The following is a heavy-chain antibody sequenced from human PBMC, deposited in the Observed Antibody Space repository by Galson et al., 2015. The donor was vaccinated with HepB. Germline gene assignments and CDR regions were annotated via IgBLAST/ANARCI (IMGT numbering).Heavy chain of an antibody. V-gene: IGHV1-2*02. J-gene: IGHJ4*02. CDR2: INPNSGGT. Sequence: PGQGLEWMGWINPNSGGTNYAQKFQGRVTMTKDTSISTAYMELSRLRSDDTAVYYCAIITKTGDLFDYWGQGTLVTVSS. CDR3: AIITKTGDLFDY. D-gene: IGHD7-27*01.